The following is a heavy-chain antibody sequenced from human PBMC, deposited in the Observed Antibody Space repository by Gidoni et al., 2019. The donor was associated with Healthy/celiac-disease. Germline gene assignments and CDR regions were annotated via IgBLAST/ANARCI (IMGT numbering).Heavy chain of an antibody. V-gene: IGHV3-30-3*01. CDR3: ARGVRGGAAAGGDFDY. J-gene: IGHJ4*02. D-gene: IGHD6-13*01. Sequence: LEWVAVISYDGSNKYYADSVKGRFTISRDNSKNTLYLQMNSLRAEDTAVYYCARGVRGGAAAGGDFDYWGQGTLVTVSS. CDR2: ISYDGSNK.